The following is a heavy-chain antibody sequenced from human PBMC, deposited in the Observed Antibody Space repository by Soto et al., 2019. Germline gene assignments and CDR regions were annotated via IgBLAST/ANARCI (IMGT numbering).Heavy chain of an antibody. CDR2: IYPADSDT. CDR1: GYDFNRYW. D-gene: IGHD5-12*01. V-gene: IGHV5-51*01. Sequence: GESLKISCQGSGYDFNRYWFGWVRQIPGKGLEWMGIIYPADSDTRYSPSFQGKVTISADMSVRTIYLQWGSLKASDTAMYYCASPIWLHNSDNFDYRGQGTPVTVSS. J-gene: IGHJ4*02. CDR3: ASPIWLHNSDNFDY.